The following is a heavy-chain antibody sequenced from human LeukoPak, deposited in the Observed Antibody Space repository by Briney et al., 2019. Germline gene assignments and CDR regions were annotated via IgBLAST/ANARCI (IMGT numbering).Heavy chain of an antibody. J-gene: IGHJ4*02. V-gene: IGHV4-34*01. CDR3: ARSPRKTTGATAFCF. CDR1: GGSFSGYY. Sequence: PSETLSLTCAVYGGSFSGYYWSWIRQPPGKGLEWIGEINHSGSTNYNPSLKSRVTISVDTSKNQFSLKLSSVTAADTAVYYCARSPRKTTGATAFCFRGPGTLVNGSS. D-gene: IGHD1-14*01. CDR2: INHSGST.